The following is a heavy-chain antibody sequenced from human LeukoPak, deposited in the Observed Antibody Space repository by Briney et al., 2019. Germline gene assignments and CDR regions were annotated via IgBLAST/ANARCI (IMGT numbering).Heavy chain of an antibody. CDR3: ARKTMIVVVNWFDP. CDR2: INHSGST. Sequence: PSETLSLTCAVCGGSFSGYYWSWIRQPPGKGLEWIGEINHSGSTNYNPSLKSRVTISVDTSKNQFSLKLSSVTAADTAVYYCARKTMIVVVNWFDPWGQGTLVTVSS. CDR1: GGSFSGYY. J-gene: IGHJ5*02. D-gene: IGHD3-22*01. V-gene: IGHV4-34*01.